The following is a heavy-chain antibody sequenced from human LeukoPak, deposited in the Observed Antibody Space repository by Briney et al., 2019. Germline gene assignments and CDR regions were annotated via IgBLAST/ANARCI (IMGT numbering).Heavy chain of an antibody. J-gene: IGHJ5*02. V-gene: IGHV1-69*05. CDR1: GGTFSSYA. D-gene: IGHD6-6*01. CDR3: ARGSISSSSVPYNWFDP. Sequence: SVKVSCKASGGTFSSYAISWVRQAPGQGLEWMGGIIPIFGTANYAQKFQGRVTITTDESTSTAYMELSSLRSGDTAVYYCARGSISSSSVPYNWFDPWGQGTLVTVSS. CDR2: IIPIFGTA.